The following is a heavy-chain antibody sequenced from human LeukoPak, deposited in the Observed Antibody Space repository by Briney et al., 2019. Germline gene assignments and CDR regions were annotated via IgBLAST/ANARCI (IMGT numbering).Heavy chain of an antibody. V-gene: IGHV4/OR15-8*01. Sequence: SETLSLTCIVSGGSISSDNWWSWVRQPPGKGLEWIGEIYQSGSPNYNPALRSRLTISVDKSKNHFSLKLNSVTAADTAIYSYARARGYDKGPFDYWGQGTLVTVSS. CDR2: IYQSGSP. J-gene: IGHJ4*02. CDR1: GGSISSDNW. D-gene: IGHD5-12*01. CDR3: ARARGYDKGPFDY.